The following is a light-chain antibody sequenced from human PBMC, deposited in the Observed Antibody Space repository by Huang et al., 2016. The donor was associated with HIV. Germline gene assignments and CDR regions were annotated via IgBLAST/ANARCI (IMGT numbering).Light chain of an antibody. J-gene: IGKJ2*01. Sequence: EIVLTQSPATLSLSPGERATLSCRASQSVGGYLAWYQQKPGLAPRLLIYDTSTRATGIPARFSGSGSETDFTLTISSLEPEDFAVYYCQQPGSFGQGTKVDIK. CDR3: QQPGS. V-gene: IGKV3-11*01. CDR2: DTS. CDR1: QSVGGY.